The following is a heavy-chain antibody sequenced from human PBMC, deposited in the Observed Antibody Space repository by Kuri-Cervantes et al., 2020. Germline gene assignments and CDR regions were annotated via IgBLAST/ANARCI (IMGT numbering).Heavy chain of an antibody. Sequence: ASVKVSCKASGYTFTGYYIHWVRQAPGQGLEWMGWINPNSGGTNSAQRFQGRVTMTRDTSISTAYMELSRLRSDDTAVYYCARASFFSYCTNGVCYRDAFDIWGQGTMVTVSS. CDR1: GYTFTGYY. V-gene: IGHV1-2*02. J-gene: IGHJ3*02. D-gene: IGHD2-8*01. CDR2: INPNSGGT. CDR3: ARASFFSYCTNGVCYRDAFDI.